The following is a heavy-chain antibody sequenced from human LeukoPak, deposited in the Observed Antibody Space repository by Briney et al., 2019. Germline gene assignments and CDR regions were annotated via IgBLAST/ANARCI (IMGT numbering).Heavy chain of an antibody. Sequence: GGSLRLSCAASGFTFCSYGMHWVRQAPDKGLEWVAFIRYDGSNKYYADSVKGRFTISRDNSKNTLYLQMNSLRAEDTAVYYCAKDQVEWLPRGNWFDPWGQGTLVTVSS. D-gene: IGHD3-3*01. V-gene: IGHV3-30*02. J-gene: IGHJ5*02. CDR1: GFTFCSYG. CDR3: AKDQVEWLPRGNWFDP. CDR2: IRYDGSNK.